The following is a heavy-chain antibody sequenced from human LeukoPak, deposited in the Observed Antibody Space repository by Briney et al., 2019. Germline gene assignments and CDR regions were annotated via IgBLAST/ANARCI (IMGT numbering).Heavy chain of an antibody. CDR1: GFTFSSYE. D-gene: IGHD5-18*01. CDR3: ARGPAAMAPYYFDY. CDR2: ISSSGSTI. V-gene: IGHV3-48*03. J-gene: IGHJ4*02. Sequence: GGSLRLSCAASGFTFSSYEMNWVRQAPGKGLEWVSYISSSGSTIYYADSVKGRFTISRDNAKNSLYLQMNSLRAEDTAVYYCARGPAAMAPYYFDYWGQGTLVTVSS.